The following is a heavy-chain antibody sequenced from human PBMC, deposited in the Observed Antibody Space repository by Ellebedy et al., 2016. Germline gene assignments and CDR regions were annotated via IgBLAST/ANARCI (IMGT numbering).Heavy chain of an antibody. CDR1: GYTLTELS. D-gene: IGHD3-10*01. CDR2: FDPEDGET. CDR3: AREAQLLWFGELRSDGMDV. Sequence: ASVKVSCKVSGYTLTELSMHWVRQAPGKGLEWMGGFDPEDGETIYAQKFQGRVTMTEDTSASTAYMELSSLRSEDTAVYYCAREAQLLWFGELRSDGMDVWGQGTTVTVSS. V-gene: IGHV1-24*01. J-gene: IGHJ6*02.